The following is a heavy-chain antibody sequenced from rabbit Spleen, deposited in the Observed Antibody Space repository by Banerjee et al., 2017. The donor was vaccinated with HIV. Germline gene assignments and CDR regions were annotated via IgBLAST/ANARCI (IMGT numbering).Heavy chain of an antibody. Sequence: QEQLVEYGGDLVQPEGSLTLTCKASGFSFSNKAVMCWVRQAPGKGLEWIGCIYSSYTITWYASWAKGRFTISKSSSTTVTLQLTSLTAADTATYFCARDTGSSFSSYGMDLWGQGTIVT. V-gene: IGHV1S45*01. CDR2: IYSSYTIT. J-gene: IGHJ6*01. D-gene: IGHD8-1*01. CDR1: GFSFSNKAV. CDR3: ARDTGSSFSSYGMDL.